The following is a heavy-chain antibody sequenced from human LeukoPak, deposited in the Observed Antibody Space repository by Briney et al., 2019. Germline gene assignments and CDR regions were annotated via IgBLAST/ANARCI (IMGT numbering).Heavy chain of an antibody. V-gene: IGHV1-2*02. CDR3: AREPKGTGTSDAFDI. J-gene: IGHJ3*02. CDR2: INPNSDGT. Sequence: ASVNVSCKASGYTFTGYYMHWVRQAPGQGLEWMGWINPNSDGTNYAQNFRGRVTMTRDTSISTAYMELSSLKSADTAVYYCAREPKGTGTSDAFDIWGQGTMVAVSS. D-gene: IGHD1/OR15-1a*01. CDR1: GYTFTGYY.